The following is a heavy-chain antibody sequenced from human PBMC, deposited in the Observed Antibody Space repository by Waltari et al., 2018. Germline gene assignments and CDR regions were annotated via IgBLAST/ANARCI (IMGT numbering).Heavy chain of an antibody. CDR1: GGSISSGSYY. Sequence: QVQLQESGPGLVKPSQTLSLTCTVSGGSISSGSYYWSWIRQPAGKGLEWIGRIYTSGSTNDNPSLKSRVTISVDTSKNQFSLKLSSVTAADTAVYYCARMGPGMITFGGVIEDFDYWGQGTLVTVSS. J-gene: IGHJ4*02. D-gene: IGHD3-16*02. CDR3: ARMGPGMITFGGVIEDFDY. V-gene: IGHV4-61*02. CDR2: IYTSGST.